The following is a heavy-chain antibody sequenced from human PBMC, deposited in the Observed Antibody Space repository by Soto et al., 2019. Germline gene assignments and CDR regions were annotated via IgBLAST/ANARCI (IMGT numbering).Heavy chain of an antibody. V-gene: IGHV3-43*01. J-gene: IGHJ4*02. D-gene: IGHD2-15*01. Sequence: GGSLRLSCAASGFTFDDYTMHWVRQPPGKGLEWVSFISWNGGSTDYADSVKGRFTISRDNSKNSLFLQMNSLETEDTALYYCAKEKGETYSLDYWGQGTLVTVS. CDR3: AKEKGETYSLDY. CDR2: ISWNGGST. CDR1: GFTFDDYT.